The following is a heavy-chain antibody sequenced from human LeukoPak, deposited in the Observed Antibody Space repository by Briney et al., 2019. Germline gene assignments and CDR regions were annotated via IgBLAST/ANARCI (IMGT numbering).Heavy chain of an antibody. Sequence: PGRSLRLSCAASGFSFSTYGIHWVRQAPGKGLEWVSVIYSGGSTYYADSVKGRFTISRDNSKNTLYLQMNSLRAEDTAVYYCARSASRITMVRGYGMDVWGQGTTVTVSS. J-gene: IGHJ6*02. CDR1: GFSFSTYG. D-gene: IGHD3-10*01. CDR3: ARSASRITMVRGYGMDV. V-gene: IGHV3-53*01. CDR2: IYSGGST.